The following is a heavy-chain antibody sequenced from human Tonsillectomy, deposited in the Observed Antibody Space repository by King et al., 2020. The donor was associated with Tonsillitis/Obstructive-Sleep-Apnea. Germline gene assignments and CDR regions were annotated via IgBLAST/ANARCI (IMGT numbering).Heavy chain of an antibody. J-gene: IGHJ3*02. Sequence: VQLQQWGAGLLKPSETLSLTCAVYGGSFSGYYWSWIRQPPGKGLEWIREINHSGSTNYNPSLKSRVTISVDTSKNHFSLKLSSVTAADTAVYYCARVSTVTTLGAFDIWGQGTMVTVSS. D-gene: IGHD4-17*01. V-gene: IGHV4-34*01. CDR3: ARVSTVTTLGAFDI. CDR1: GGSFSGYY. CDR2: INHSGST.